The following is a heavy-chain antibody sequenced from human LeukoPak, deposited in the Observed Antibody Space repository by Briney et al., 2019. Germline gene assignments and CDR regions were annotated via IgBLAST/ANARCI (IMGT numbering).Heavy chain of an antibody. J-gene: IGHJ4*02. CDR3: AKDGGLWVSAHWGDS. V-gene: IGHV3-23*01. Sequence: GGSLRLSCTAFGFTFSSYTMSWVRQAPGKGLEWVSTITTSDGNTYYADSVKGRFTVSRDNSKNTLFLQMNSLRAEDTAVYYCAKDGGLWVSAHWGDSWGQGTLVTVSS. CDR1: GFTFSSYT. CDR2: ITTSDGNT. D-gene: IGHD7-27*01.